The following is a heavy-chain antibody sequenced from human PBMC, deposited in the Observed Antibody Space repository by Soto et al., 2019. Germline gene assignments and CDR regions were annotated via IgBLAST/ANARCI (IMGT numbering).Heavy chain of an antibody. V-gene: IGHV3-30-3*01. CDR2: TSYDGSIK. CDR3: ARGVDRTFDY. CDR1: GFNFNNRA. J-gene: IGHJ4*02. Sequence: QVQLVESGGGVVQPGRSLRLSCAASGFNFNNRAMHWVRQAPGKGLEWVAVTSYDGSIKFYPDSVEGRFTISRENSKNTVYLQINSLRPEDTAVYNCARGVDRTFDYWGQGTLVTVSS.